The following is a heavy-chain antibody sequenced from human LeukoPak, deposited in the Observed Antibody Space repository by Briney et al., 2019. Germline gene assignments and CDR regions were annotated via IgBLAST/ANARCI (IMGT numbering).Heavy chain of an antibody. CDR2: INHSGST. CDR3: ARRQRWLQVTDY. V-gene: IGHV4-34*01. J-gene: IGHJ4*02. D-gene: IGHD5-24*01. Sequence: SETLSLTCAVYGGSFSGYYWSWIRQPPGKGLEWIGEINHSGSTNYNPSLKSRVTISVDTSKNQFSLKLSSVTAADTAVYYCARRQRWLQVTDYWGQGTLVTVSS. CDR1: GGSFSGYY.